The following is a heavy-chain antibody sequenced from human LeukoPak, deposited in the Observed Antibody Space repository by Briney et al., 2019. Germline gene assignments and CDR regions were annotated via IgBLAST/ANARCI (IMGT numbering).Heavy chain of an antibody. CDR1: GGSFSGYY. CDR2: INHSGST. Sequence: SETLSLTCAVYGGSFSGYYWSWIRQPPGKGLEWIGEINHSGSTNYNPSLKSRVTMSVDTSKNQFSLKLSSVTAADTAVYYCAKGGVVPAAMAFDYWGQGTLVTVSS. CDR3: AKGGVVPAAMAFDY. J-gene: IGHJ4*02. V-gene: IGHV4-34*01. D-gene: IGHD2-2*01.